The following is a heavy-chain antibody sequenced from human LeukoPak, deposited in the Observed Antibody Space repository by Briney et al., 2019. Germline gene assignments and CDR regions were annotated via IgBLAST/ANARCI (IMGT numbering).Heavy chain of an antibody. CDR3: ARDWGIGGHLYYFDY. CDR1: GYTFTSYG. V-gene: IGHV1-18*01. CDR2: ISAYNGNT. D-gene: IGHD3-16*01. J-gene: IGHJ4*02. Sequence: ASVKVSCKASGYTFTSYGISWVRQALGQGLEWMGWISAYNGNTNYAQKLQGRVTMTTDTSTSTAYMELRSLRSDDAAVYYCARDWGIGGHLYYFDYWGQGTLVAVSS.